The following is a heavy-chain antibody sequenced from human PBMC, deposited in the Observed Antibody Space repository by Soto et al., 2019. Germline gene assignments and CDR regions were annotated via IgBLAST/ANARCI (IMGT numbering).Heavy chain of an antibody. CDR1: GGSISSSSYY. CDR3: ARQPQYQPYNWFDP. V-gene: IGHV4-39*01. D-gene: IGHD2-2*01. CDR2: IYYSGST. J-gene: IGHJ5*02. Sequence: SETLSLTCTVSGGSISSSSYYWGWIRQPPGKGLEWIGSIYYSGSTYYNPSLKSRVTISVDTSKNQFSLKLSSVTAADTAVYYCARQPQYQPYNWFDPWGQGTLVTVSS.